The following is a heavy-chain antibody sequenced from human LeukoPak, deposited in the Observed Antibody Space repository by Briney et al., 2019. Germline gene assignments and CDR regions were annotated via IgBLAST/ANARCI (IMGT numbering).Heavy chain of an antibody. CDR1: GGSISNYY. Sequence: SETLSLTCTVSGGSISNYYWSWIRQAPGKGLEWIGYIYYSGSTNYNPSLESRVTISVDRSKNQFPLKLNSVTAADTAVYYCARSDDSPDYWGQGTLVTVSS. CDR3: ARSDDSPDY. V-gene: IGHV4-59*08. D-gene: IGHD2-21*01. CDR2: IYYSGST. J-gene: IGHJ4*02.